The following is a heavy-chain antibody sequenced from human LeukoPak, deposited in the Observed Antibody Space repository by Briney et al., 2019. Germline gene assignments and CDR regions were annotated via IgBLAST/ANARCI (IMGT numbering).Heavy chain of an antibody. J-gene: IGHJ4*02. CDR1: GFTFSSYA. CDR3: ARDSSSSDY. Sequence: GGSLRLSCAASGFTFSSYAMSWVRQAPGKALEWVANIKQDGSEKYYVDSVKGRFTISRDNAKNSLYLQMNSLRAEDTAVYYCARDSSSSDYWGQGTLVTVSS. CDR2: IKQDGSEK. D-gene: IGHD6-13*01. V-gene: IGHV3-7*01.